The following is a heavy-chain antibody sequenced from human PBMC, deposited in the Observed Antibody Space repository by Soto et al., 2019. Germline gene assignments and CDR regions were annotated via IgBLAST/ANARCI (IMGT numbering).Heavy chain of an antibody. V-gene: IGHV1-18*01. CDR2: ISAYNGNT. J-gene: IGHJ4*02. Sequence: GASVKVSCKASGYTFTSYGISWVRQAPGQGLEWMGWISAYNGNTNYAQKLQGRVTMTTDTSTSTAYMELRSLRSDDTAVYYCARSPYSGSYRYLPGHFDYWGQGTQVTV. CDR1: GYTFTSYG. CDR3: ARSPYSGSYRYLPGHFDY. D-gene: IGHD1-26*01.